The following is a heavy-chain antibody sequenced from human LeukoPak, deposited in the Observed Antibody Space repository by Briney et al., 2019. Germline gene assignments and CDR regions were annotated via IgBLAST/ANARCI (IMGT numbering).Heavy chain of an antibody. D-gene: IGHD3-10*01. CDR2: ISSSSSTI. J-gene: IGHJ6*03. V-gene: IGHV3-48*01. CDR3: ARVRLFSQDYHYNYMDV. CDR1: GFALNFYN. Sequence: PGGSLRLSCAASGFALNFYNMHWVRQAPGKGLEWVSYISSSSSTIDYADSVKGRFTISRDNAKNSLYLQMNSLRVEDTAVYYCARVRLFSQDYHYNYMDVWGKGTTVTVSS.